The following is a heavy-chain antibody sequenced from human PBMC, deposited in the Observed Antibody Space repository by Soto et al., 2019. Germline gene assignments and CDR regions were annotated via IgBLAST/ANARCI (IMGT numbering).Heavy chain of an antibody. CDR3: ASMESVRPYYDFWSGYYNYYYGMDV. CDR2: INHSGST. J-gene: IGHJ6*02. D-gene: IGHD3-3*01. Sequence: SETLSLTCAVYGGSFSGYYWSWIRQPPGKGLEWIGEINHSGSTNYNPSLKSRVTISVDTSKSQFSLKLSSVTAADTAVYYCASMESVRPYYDFWSGYYNYYYGMDVWGQGTTVTVSS. V-gene: IGHV4-34*01. CDR1: GGSFSGYY.